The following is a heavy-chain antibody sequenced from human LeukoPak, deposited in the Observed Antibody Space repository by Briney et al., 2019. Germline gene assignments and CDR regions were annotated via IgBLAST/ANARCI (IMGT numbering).Heavy chain of an antibody. V-gene: IGHV1-69*13. Sequence: SVKVSCKASGGTFSSYAISWVRQAPGQGLEWMGRIIPIFGTANYAQKFQGGVTITADESTSTAYMELSSLRSEDTAVYYCARILTGYWYMDVWGKGTTVTISS. CDR1: GGTFSSYA. D-gene: IGHD3-9*01. CDR3: ARILTGYWYMDV. CDR2: IIPIFGTA. J-gene: IGHJ6*03.